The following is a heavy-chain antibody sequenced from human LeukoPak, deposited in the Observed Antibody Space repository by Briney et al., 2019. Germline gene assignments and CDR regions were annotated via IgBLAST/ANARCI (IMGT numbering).Heavy chain of an antibody. CDR1: GFTFRSYA. Sequence: PGGSLRLSCAASGFTFRSYAMSWVRQAPGKGLEWVSAISGSGGSSYYADSVKGRFTISKDNAKNSLYLQMNSLRAEDTALYHCARNNGMDVWGQGTTVIVSS. CDR3: ARNNGMDV. J-gene: IGHJ6*02. CDR2: ISGSGGSS. V-gene: IGHV3-23*01.